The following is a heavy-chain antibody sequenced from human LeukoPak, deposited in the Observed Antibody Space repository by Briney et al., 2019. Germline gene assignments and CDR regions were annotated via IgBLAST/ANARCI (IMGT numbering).Heavy chain of an antibody. CDR2: IYYSGST. J-gene: IGHJ4*02. Sequence: SETLSLTCTVSGGSISSYYWSWIRQPPGKGLEWIGYIYYSGSTNYNPSLKSRVTISVDTSRNQFSLKLSSVTAADTAVYYCARGYDVNYWGQGTLVTVSS. CDR1: GGSISSYY. CDR3: ARGYDVNY. V-gene: IGHV4-59*08. D-gene: IGHD3-3*01.